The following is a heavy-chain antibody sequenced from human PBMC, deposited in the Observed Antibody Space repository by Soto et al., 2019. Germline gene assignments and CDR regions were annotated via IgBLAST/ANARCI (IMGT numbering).Heavy chain of an antibody. V-gene: IGHV3-30*18. CDR2: ISHDGSNK. Sequence: QVQLVESGGGVVQPGGSLSLSCAASEFPFRGYGWHGVRQPPGRGLGGVAVISHDGSNKVYADSLKGRFTISRDNSKNTLYLQMNSLRAEDTAVYYCAKYRRGTWSFDYWGQGTLVSVSS. CDR1: EFPFRGYG. CDR3: AKYRRGTWSFDY. D-gene: IGHD6-13*01. J-gene: IGHJ4*02.